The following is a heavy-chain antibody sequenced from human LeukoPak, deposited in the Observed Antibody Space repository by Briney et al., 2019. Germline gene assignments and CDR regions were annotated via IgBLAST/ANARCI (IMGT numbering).Heavy chain of an antibody. CDR1: GGSISSYY. D-gene: IGHD4-11*01. Sequence: KPSETLSLTCTVSGGSISSYYWSWIRQPPGKGLEWIGYIYYSGSTYYNPSLKSRVTISVDTSKNQFSLKLSSVTAADTAVYYCAREDHSNYNYWGQGTLVTVSS. V-gene: IGHV4-4*08. J-gene: IGHJ4*02. CDR3: AREDHSNYNY. CDR2: IYYSGST.